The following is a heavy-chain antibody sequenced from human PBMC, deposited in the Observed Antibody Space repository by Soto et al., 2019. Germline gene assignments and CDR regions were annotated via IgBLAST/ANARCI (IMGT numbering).Heavy chain of an antibody. CDR3: ARGKGTHRY. CDR1: GVSPTSYY. J-gene: IGHJ4*02. V-gene: IGHV4-59*01. CDR2: IFYNGTT. D-gene: IGHD3-10*01. Sequence: KTSETLSLTCSVSGVSPTSYYWSWIRQTPGKTLEWIGCIFYNGTTNYNPSLKSRVTISLDMSKNQFSLKLKAVSAEETALYYCARGKGTHRYWGPEPLVTVSS.